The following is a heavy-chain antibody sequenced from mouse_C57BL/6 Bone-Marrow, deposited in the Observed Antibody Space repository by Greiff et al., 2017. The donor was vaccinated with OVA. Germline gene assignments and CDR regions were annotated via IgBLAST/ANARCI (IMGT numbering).Heavy chain of an antibody. CDR1: GFSLSTFGMG. D-gene: IGHD2-1*01. V-gene: IGHV8-8*01. CDR2: IWWDDDK. CDR3: ARIPIYYGNYYYAMDY. Sequence: QVTLKVSGPGILQPSQTLSLTCSFSGFSLSTFGMGVGWICQPSGKGLEWLAHIWWDDDKYYNPALKSRLTISKDTPKNQVFLKIANVDTADTATYYCARIPIYYGNYYYAMDYWGQGTSVTVSS. J-gene: IGHJ4*01.